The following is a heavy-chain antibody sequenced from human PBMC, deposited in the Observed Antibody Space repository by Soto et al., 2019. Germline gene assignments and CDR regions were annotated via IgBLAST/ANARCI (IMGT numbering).Heavy chain of an antibody. Sequence: SETLSLTCTVSGGSISSYYWSWIRQPPGKGLEWIGYIYYSGSTNYNPSLKSRVTISVDTSKNQFSLKLSSVTAADTAVYYCARRGRLEYFDYWGQGTLVTVSS. CDR3: ARRGRLEYFDY. V-gene: IGHV4-59*08. J-gene: IGHJ4*02. CDR2: IYYSGST. CDR1: GGSISSYY. D-gene: IGHD3-16*01.